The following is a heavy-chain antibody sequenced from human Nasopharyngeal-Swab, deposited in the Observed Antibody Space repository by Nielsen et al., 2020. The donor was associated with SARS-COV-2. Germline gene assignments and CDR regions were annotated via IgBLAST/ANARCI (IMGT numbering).Heavy chain of an antibody. J-gene: IGHJ4*02. CDR2: ISELGTGI. Sequence: GGSLRLSCAASGFTFINYAMSWVRQAPGKGLEWISGISELGTGIYYADSVWGRFTISRDTSKDTVYLQMNTLRADDTALYFCTRGLTGHIVQWNPSPYWGQGTLVTVSS. CDR3: TRGLTGHIVQWNPSPY. D-gene: IGHD1-14*01. V-gene: IGHV3-23*01. CDR1: GFTFINYA.